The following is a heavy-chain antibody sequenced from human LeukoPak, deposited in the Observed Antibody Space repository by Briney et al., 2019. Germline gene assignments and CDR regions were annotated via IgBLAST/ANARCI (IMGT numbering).Heavy chain of an antibody. CDR2: ISSSGSTI. V-gene: IGHV3-48*03. CDR1: GFTFSSYA. CDR3: AELGITMIGGV. D-gene: IGHD3-10*02. Sequence: GGSLRLSCAASGFTFSSYAMSWVRQAPGKGLEWASYISSSGSTIYYADSVKGRFTISRDNAKNSLYLQMNSLRAEDTAVYYCAELGITMIGGVWGKGTTVTISS. J-gene: IGHJ6*04.